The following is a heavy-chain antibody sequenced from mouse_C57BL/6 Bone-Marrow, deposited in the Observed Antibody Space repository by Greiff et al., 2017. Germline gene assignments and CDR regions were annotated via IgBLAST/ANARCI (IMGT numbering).Heavy chain of an antibody. J-gene: IGHJ2*01. CDR2: INPGSGGT. D-gene: IGHD2-3*01. Sequence: QVQLQQSRAELVRPGTSVKVSCKASGYAFTNYLIEWVKQRPGQGLEWIGVINPGSGGTNYNEKFKGKATLTADKSSSTAYMQLSSLTSEDSAVYFCARYDGYYEDYWGQGTPLSVSS. V-gene: IGHV1-54*01. CDR3: ARYDGYYEDY. CDR1: GYAFTNYL.